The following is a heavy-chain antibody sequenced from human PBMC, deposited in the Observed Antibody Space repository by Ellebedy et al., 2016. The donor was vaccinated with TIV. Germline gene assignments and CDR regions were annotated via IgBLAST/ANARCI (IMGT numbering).Heavy chain of an antibody. CDR1: GYSFTCSW. J-gene: IGHJ4*02. Sequence: GESLKISCKGSGYSFTCSWHGGVRQMPGNGLEWMWIIYPGDSDTRYSTSFQGQVTIAADKSISTAYLQWSSLKASDTAMYYWARRGDGYTRYFDYWGQGTLVTVSS. D-gene: IGHD5-24*01. V-gene: IGHV5-51*01. CDR2: IYPGDSDT. CDR3: ARRGDGYTRYFDY.